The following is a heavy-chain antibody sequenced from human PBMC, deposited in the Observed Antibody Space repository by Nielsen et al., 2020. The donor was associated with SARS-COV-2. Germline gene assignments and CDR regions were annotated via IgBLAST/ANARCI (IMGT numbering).Heavy chain of an antibody. Sequence: GGSLRLCCAASGFTFRVYGMNRVRQAPGKGLEWVSYISSRRDTIYNADSVKGRFTISRDNAKNSLYLQMNSLRAEDTAVYYCAAGVAFDYWGQGTLVTVSS. J-gene: IGHJ4*02. CDR3: AAGVAFDY. V-gene: IGHV3-48*01. D-gene: IGHD2-15*01. CDR1: GFTFRVYG. CDR2: ISSRRDTI.